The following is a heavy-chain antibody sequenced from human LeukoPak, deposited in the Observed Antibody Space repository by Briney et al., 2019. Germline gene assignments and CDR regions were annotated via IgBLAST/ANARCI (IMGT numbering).Heavy chain of an antibody. CDR1: GYTFTTYT. CDR2: INAGNGNT. Sequence: ASVTASCKASGYTFTTYTIHWVRQAPGQRLEWMGWINAGNGNTKYSQQFQGRVTITRDTSASTAYMELSSLRSEDTAVYYCARANDFWSGYYYGMDVWGQGTTVTVSS. D-gene: IGHD3-3*01. CDR3: ARANDFWSGYYYGMDV. V-gene: IGHV1-3*01. J-gene: IGHJ6*02.